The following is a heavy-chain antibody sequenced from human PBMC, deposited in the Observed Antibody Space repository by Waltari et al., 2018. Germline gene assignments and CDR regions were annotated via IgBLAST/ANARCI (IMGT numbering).Heavy chain of an antibody. D-gene: IGHD3-10*01. CDR2: INHSGSP. V-gene: IGHV4-34*01. J-gene: IGHJ4*02. Sequence: QVQLQQWGAGLLKPSETLSLTCAVYGGSFSGYYWSWIRQPPGKGLEWLGEINHSGSPNYTPSLKGRLTISVEPSKNQFFLRLSSVTAADTAVYYCARGLRGYYYGSGSYSQGHYWGQGTLVTVSS. CDR3: ARGLRGYYYGSGSYSQGHY. CDR1: GGSFSGYY.